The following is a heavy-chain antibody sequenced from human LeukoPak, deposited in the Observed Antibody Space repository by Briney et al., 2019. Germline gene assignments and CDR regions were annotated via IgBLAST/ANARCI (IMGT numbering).Heavy chain of an antibody. D-gene: IGHD3-10*01. Sequence: PGGSLRLSCAASGFTFSYYGMHWVRQAPGKGLEWVSFIRYDGNDKFYAETVKGRFTISRDNAKNSLYLQMNSLRAEDTAVYYCARDCSVRGFSSWAFDIWGQGTMVTVSS. J-gene: IGHJ3*02. CDR1: GFTFSYYG. CDR3: ARDCSVRGFSSWAFDI. V-gene: IGHV3-30*02. CDR2: IRYDGNDK.